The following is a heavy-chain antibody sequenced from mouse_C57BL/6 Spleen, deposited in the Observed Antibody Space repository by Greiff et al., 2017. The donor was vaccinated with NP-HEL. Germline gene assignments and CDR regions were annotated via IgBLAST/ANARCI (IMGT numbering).Heavy chain of an antibody. D-gene: IGHD2-4*01. CDR2: INPYNGGT. J-gene: IGHJ2*01. CDR3: ARRRGYDSFDY. CDR1: GYTFTDYY. Sequence: EVKLQESGPVLVKPGASVKMSCKASGYTFTDYYMNWVKQSHGKSLEWIGVINPYNGGTSYNQKFKGKATLTVDKSSSTAYMELNSLTSEDSAVYYCARRRGYDSFDYWGQGTTLTVSS. V-gene: IGHV1-19*01.